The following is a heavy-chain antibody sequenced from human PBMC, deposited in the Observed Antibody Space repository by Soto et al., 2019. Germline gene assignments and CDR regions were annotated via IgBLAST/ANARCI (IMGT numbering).Heavy chain of an antibody. V-gene: IGHV1-18*01. CDR3: PSAQSLARQVAPDS. J-gene: IGHJ4*02. D-gene: IGHD2-21*01. CDR1: GYTFTIYS. CDR2: ISGYNGNT. Sequence: QVQLVQSGAEVKKPGASVKVSCRAYGYTFTIYSFSWVRQAPGQGLEWMGWISGYNGNTNYAQRFQDRVTLTTDTSTSTAYLELRSLRSDDTAVYYCPSAQSLARQVAPDSWGQGTLVTVSS.